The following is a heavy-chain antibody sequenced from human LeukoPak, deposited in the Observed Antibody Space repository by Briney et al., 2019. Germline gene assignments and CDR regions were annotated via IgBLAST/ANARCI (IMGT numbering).Heavy chain of an antibody. V-gene: IGHV4-31*03. CDR1: GGSISSGDSY. D-gene: IGHD2-15*01. J-gene: IGHJ4*02. CDR2: TFYGGST. CDR3: SSQRGVRYCNGGNCYSGALDY. Sequence: PSETLSLTCSVSGGSISSGDSYWSWIRQHPGKGLEWIGYTFYGGSTYYNPSLKSRVSISIVTSQNQVSLKLSSVTAADTAVYYCSSQRGVRYCNGGNCYSGALDYWGQGTLVTVSS.